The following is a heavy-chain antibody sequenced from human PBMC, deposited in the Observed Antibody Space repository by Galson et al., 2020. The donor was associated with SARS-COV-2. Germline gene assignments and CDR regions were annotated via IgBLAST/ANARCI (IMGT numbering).Heavy chain of an antibody. CDR2: MNPNSGNT. V-gene: IGHV1-8*02. CDR1: GYTFTSYD. Sequence: ASVKVSCKASGYTFTSYDINWVRQATGQGLEWMGWMNPNSGNTGYAQNFQGRLTLTRNTSISTANMELSSLRSEDTAVYYCARTDYYDSSGRNWFDPWGQGTLVTVSS. J-gene: IGHJ5*02. D-gene: IGHD3-22*01. CDR3: ARTDYYDSSGRNWFDP.